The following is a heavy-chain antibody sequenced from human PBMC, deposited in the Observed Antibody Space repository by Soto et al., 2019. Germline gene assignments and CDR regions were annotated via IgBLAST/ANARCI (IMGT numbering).Heavy chain of an antibody. D-gene: IGHD3-16*01. J-gene: IGHJ5*02. Sequence: ASVKVSCKASGYTFTSYAMHWVRQAPGQRLGWMGWINAGNGNTKYSQKFQGRVTITRDTSASTAYMELSSLRSEDTAVYYCAGDRDNDDLTLYMRFGPWGQGTLVTVSS. V-gene: IGHV1-3*01. CDR3: AGDRDNDDLTLYMRFGP. CDR1: GYTFTSYA. CDR2: INAGNGNT.